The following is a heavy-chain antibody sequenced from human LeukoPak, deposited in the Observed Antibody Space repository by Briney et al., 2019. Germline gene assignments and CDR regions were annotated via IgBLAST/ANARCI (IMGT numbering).Heavy chain of an antibody. CDR2: ISAYSGDT. D-gene: IGHD2/OR15-2a*01. J-gene: IGHJ4*02. CDR3: ARIIAYYFDY. CDR1: GYTFTSYG. Sequence: ASVKVSCKASGYTFTSYGISWVRQAPGQGLEWMGWISAYSGDTNYAQKFQGRVTMTRDTSTSTVYMELSSLRSEDTAVYYCARIIAYYFDYWGQGTLVTVSS. V-gene: IGHV1-18*01.